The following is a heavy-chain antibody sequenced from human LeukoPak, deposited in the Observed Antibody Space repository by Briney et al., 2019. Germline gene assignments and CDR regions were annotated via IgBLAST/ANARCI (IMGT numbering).Heavy chain of an antibody. J-gene: IGHJ4*02. CDR2: INPNSGGT. V-gene: IGHV1-2*02. Sequence: EASVKVSCKASGYTFTGYYMHWVRQAPGQGLEWMGWINPNSGGTNYAQKFQGRVTMTRDTSISTAYMELSRLRSDDTAVYYCARGRYYYDSSGPACYWGQGTLVTVSS. D-gene: IGHD3-22*01. CDR1: GYTFTGYY. CDR3: ARGRYYYDSSGPACY.